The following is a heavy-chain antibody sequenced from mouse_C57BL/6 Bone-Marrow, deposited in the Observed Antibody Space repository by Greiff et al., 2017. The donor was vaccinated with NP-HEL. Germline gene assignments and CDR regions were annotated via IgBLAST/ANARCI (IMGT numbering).Heavy chain of an antibody. V-gene: IGHV14-2*01. J-gene: IGHJ4*01. D-gene: IGHD1-1*01. CDR1: GFNFKDYY. CDR3: ARSVISYYAMDY. Sequence: VQLQQSGAELVKPGASVKLSCTASGFNFKDYYMHWVKQRTEQGLEWIGRIDPDDGETKYAPKFKGKATITADKSSHTAYLQLSSLTSEDSAVYYWARSVISYYAMDYWGQGTSVTVSS. CDR2: IDPDDGET.